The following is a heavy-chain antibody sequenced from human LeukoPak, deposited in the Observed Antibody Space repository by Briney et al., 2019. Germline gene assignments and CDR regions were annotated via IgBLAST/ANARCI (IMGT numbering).Heavy chain of an antibody. J-gene: IGHJ3*02. CDR1: GDSVSSGSHY. Sequence: SETLSLTCTVSGDSVSSGSHYWSWIRQPPGKGLEWIGYIQYNVRTNYNPSLKSRVTISVDTSKNQFSLKLSSVTAADTAVYYCASYHGFDIWGQGTMVTVSS. CDR3: ASYHGFDI. CDR2: IQYNVRT. D-gene: IGHD2-2*01. V-gene: IGHV4-61*01.